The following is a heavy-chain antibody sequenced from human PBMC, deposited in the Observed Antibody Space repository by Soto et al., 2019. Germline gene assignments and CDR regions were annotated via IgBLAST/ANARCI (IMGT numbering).Heavy chain of an antibody. Sequence: QVQLVESGGGVVQPGRSLRLSCAASGFTFSNYGMHWVRQAPGKGLEWVTVISYDGSNKYYADSVKGRFTVSRDKSKNTLYLQMNSLRAEDTAVYYCAGGWYYFDYWGQGTLVTVSS. CDR1: GFTFSNYG. J-gene: IGHJ4*02. CDR3: AGGWYYFDY. D-gene: IGHD6-19*01. V-gene: IGHV3-30*03. CDR2: ISYDGSNK.